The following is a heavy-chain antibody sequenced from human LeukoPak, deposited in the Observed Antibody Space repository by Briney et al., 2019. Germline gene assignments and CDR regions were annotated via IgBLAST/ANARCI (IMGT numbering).Heavy chain of an antibody. J-gene: IGHJ3*02. CDR3: AREYYYDSSGGVVAFDI. D-gene: IGHD3-22*01. V-gene: IGHV4-59*01. CDR1: GGSISSYY. Sequence: SETLSLTCTVSGGSISSYYWSWIRQPPGKGLEWIGYIYYSGSTNYNPSLKSRVTISVDTSKNQFSLKLGSVTAADTAVYYCAREYYYDSSGGVVAFDIWGQGTMVTVSS. CDR2: IYYSGST.